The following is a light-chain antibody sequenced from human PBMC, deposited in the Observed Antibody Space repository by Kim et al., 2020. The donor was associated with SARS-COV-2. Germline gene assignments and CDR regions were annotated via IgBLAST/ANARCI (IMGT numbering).Light chain of an antibody. J-gene: IGKJ1*01. CDR3: HQHAAAPWT. Sequence: SPGETATLSCRASQIVGNNYLALYHQKPGQAPRLLIHTASIRATGIPDRFRGSGSGTDFTLTISRLEPEDFAVFYCHQHAAAPWTFGQGTKVDIK. V-gene: IGKV3-20*01. CDR1: QIVGNNY. CDR2: TAS.